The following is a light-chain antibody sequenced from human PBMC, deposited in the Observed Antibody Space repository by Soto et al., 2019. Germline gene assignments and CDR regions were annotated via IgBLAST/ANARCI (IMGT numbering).Light chain of an antibody. CDR2: DAS. CDR1: QPITAW. V-gene: IGKV1-5*01. CDR3: QQYNLYPYP. J-gene: IGKJ2*01. Sequence: DIQMTQSPSTLSASVGDRVTITCRASQPITAWLAWYQQKPGKAPNLLIYDASDLQSGVPSRFSGSGSGTEFTLTITGLQPDDFSTYYCQQYNLYPYPFGQGTKLEIK.